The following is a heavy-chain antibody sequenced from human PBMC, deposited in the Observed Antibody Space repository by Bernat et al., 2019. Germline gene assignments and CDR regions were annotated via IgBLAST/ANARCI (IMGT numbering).Heavy chain of an antibody. CDR2: IYPGDSDT. V-gene: IGHV5-51*01. J-gene: IGHJ5*01. CDR1: GYSFTSYW. Sequence: EVQLVQSGAEVKKPGESLKISCKGSGYSFTSYWIAWMRQMPGKGLDWMGIIYPGDSDTRYSPSFQGQITISADKSISTAYLQWSSLKAADTAMYYCARLFGSCKNWNCGFDLWGQGTLVTVSS. CDR3: ARLFGSCKNWNCGFDL. D-gene: IGHD1-7*01.